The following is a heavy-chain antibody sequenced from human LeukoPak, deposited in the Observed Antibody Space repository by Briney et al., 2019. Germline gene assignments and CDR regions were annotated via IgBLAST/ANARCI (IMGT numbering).Heavy chain of an antibody. V-gene: IGHV3-30*04. J-gene: IGHJ4*02. CDR3: ARGLRYTILGGDYY. D-gene: IGHD3-3*01. Sequence: GRSLRLSCAASGFIFSNYAMHWVRQAPGKGLEWVAVIAADGRDKHHADSVKGRFTISRDNSKNAVYLEMNSLRAEDTAVYYCARGLRYTILGGDYYWGQGTLVTVSS. CDR2: IAADGRDK. CDR1: GFIFSNYA.